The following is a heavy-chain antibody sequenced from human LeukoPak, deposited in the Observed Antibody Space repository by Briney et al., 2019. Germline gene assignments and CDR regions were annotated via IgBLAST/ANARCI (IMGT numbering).Heavy chain of an antibody. CDR1: GFTFSTYA. J-gene: IGHJ3*01. Sequence: GGSLRLSCGASGFTFSTYAMNWVRQAPGKGLEWVSVISVSGLSTYYGDSVKGRFTISRDNSENTLYLQMNSLRAEDTAVYYCAKNHNSNGYHTDDAFDVWGQGTMVTVSS. V-gene: IGHV3-23*01. D-gene: IGHD3-22*01. CDR2: ISVSGLST. CDR3: AKNHNSNGYHTDDAFDV.